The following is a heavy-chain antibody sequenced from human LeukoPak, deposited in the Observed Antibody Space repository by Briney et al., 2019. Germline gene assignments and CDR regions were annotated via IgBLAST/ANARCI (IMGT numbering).Heavy chain of an antibody. CDR3: AGGVGASHFDY. D-gene: IGHD1-26*01. CDR2: IKQDGTEK. J-gene: IGHJ4*02. CDR1: GFTFSTYW. Sequence: GGSLRLSCAPSGFTFSTYWMSWVRQAPGKGLEWVAIIKQDGTEKYYVDSVKGRFTISRDNAENSLCLQMNSLRAEDTAVYYCAGGVGASHFDYWGQGTLVTVSS. V-gene: IGHV3-7*04.